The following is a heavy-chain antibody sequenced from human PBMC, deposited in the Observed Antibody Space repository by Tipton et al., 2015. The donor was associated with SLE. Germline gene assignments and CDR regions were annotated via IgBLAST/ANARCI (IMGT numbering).Heavy chain of an antibody. V-gene: IGHV4-61*03. CDR3: ARDERVRTAFDI. Sequence: TLSLTCTVSGGSISSGGYYWSWIRQHPGKGLEWIGDLYYSGNTNYNPSLKSRVTISVDTSKNHFSLKLTSVTAADTAVYYCARDERVRTAFDIWGQGTIVTVSS. J-gene: IGHJ3*02. CDR2: LYYSGNT. CDR1: GGSISSGGYY.